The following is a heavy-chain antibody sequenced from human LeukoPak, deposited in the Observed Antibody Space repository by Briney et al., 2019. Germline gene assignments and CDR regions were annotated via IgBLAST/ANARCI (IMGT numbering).Heavy chain of an antibody. CDR1: GFTFSSYW. CDR3: ARDFGGYDLVDY. V-gene: IGHV3-74*01. J-gene: IGHJ4*02. CDR2: INSDGSST. Sequence: GGSPRLSCAASGFTFSSYWMHWVRQAPGKGLVWVSRINSDGSSTSYADSVKGRFTISRDNAKNTLYLRMNSLRAEDTAVYYCARDFGGYDLVDYWGQGTLVTVSS. D-gene: IGHD5-12*01.